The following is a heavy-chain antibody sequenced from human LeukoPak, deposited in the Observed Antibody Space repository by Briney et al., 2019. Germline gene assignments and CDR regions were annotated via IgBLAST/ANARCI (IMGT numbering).Heavy chain of an antibody. J-gene: IGHJ4*02. V-gene: IGHV4-4*02. CDR2: IYHSGST. CDR1: GGSISSSNW. CDR3: ARFGADMGPHDYGDPFDY. D-gene: IGHD4-17*01. Sequence: PSETLSLTCTVSGGSISSSNWWSWVRQPPGKGLEWIGEIYHSGSTNYNPSLKSRVTISVDKSKNQFSLKLSSVTAADTAVYYCARFGADMGPHDYGDPFDYWGQGTLVTVSS.